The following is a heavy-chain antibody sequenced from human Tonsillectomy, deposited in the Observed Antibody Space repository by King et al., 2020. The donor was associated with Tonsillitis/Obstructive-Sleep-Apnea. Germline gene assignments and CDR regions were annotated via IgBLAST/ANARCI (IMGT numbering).Heavy chain of an antibody. J-gene: IGHJ4*02. V-gene: IGHV4-31*03. CDR1: GGSISSGGYY. D-gene: IGHD3-3*01. CDR2: IYYSGST. CDR3: ARVPYYDFWSGSRAIDY. Sequence: QLQESGPGLVKPSQTLSLTCTFSGGSISSGGYYWSWIRQHPGKGLEGIGYIYYSGSTYYNPSRKSRVTISVDTSKNQFSLKLSSVTAADTAVYYCARVPYYDFWSGSRAIDYWGQGTLVTVSS.